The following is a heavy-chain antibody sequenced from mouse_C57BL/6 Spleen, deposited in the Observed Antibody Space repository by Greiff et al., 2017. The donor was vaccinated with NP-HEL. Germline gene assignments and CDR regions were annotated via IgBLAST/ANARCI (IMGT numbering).Heavy chain of an antibody. CDR2: INPSNGGT. V-gene: IGHV1-53*01. D-gene: IGHD2-4*01. CDR3: ARYKSIYYDYDGNAMDY. J-gene: IGHJ4*01. Sequence: VQLQQPGTELVKPGASVKLSCKASGYTFTSYWMHWVKQRPGQGLEWIGNINPSNGGTNYNEKFKSKATLTVDKSSSTAYMQLSSLTSEDSAVYYCARYKSIYYDYDGNAMDYWGQGTSATVSS. CDR1: GYTFTSYW.